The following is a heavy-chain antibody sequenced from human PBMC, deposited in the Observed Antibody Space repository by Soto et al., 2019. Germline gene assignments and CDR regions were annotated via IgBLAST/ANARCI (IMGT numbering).Heavy chain of an antibody. CDR3: ARGLYYYDSSGYYYFDY. CDR2: IYYSGST. V-gene: IGHV4-59*08. D-gene: IGHD3-22*01. CDR1: GGSISSYY. Sequence: SETLSLTCTVSGGSISSYYWSWIRQHPGKGLEWIGYIYYSGSTNYNPSLKSRVTISVDTTKNQFSLKLSSVTAADTAVYYCARGLYYYDSSGYYYFDYWGQGTLVTVSS. J-gene: IGHJ4*02.